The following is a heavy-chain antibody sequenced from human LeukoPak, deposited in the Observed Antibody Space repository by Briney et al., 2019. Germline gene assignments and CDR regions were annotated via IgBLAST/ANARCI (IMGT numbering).Heavy chain of an antibody. CDR1: GGSISSSSYY. D-gene: IGHD6-6*01. CDR3: ARPSIAARPWRWFDP. J-gene: IGHJ5*02. Sequence: SETLSLTCTVSGGSISSSSYYWGWIRRPPGKGLEWIGEINHSGSTNYNPSLKSRVTISVDTSKNQFSLKLSSVTAADTAVYYCARPSIAARPWRWFDPWGQGTLVTVSS. V-gene: IGHV4-39*07. CDR2: INHSGST.